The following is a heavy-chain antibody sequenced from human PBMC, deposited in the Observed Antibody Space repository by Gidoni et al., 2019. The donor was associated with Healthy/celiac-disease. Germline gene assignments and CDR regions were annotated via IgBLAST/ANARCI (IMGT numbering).Heavy chain of an antibody. D-gene: IGHD5-18*01. V-gene: IGHV3-13*01. CDR2: IGTAGDT. CDR1: GFTFSSYD. CDR3: ARGVLDTAMVVYYYYYMDV. Sequence: EVQLVESGGGLVQPGGSLRLSCAASGFTFSSYDMHWVRQATGKGLEWVSAIGTAGDTYYPGSVKGRFTISRENAKNSLYLQMNSLRAGDTAVYYCARGVLDTAMVVYYYYYMDVWGKGTTVTVSS. J-gene: IGHJ6*03.